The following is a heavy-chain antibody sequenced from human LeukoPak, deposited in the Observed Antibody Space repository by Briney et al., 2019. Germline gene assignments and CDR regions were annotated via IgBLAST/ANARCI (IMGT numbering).Heavy chain of an antibody. J-gene: IGHJ4*02. D-gene: IGHD3-10*01. Sequence: SETLSLTCAVYGGSFSGYYWSWIRQPPGKGLEWIGEINHSGSTNYNPSLKSRVTISVDTSKNQFSLKLSSVTAADTALYYCASSHYGSGSYNFDYWGQGTLVTVSS. V-gene: IGHV4-34*01. CDR3: ASSHYGSGSYNFDY. CDR1: GGSFSGYY. CDR2: INHSGST.